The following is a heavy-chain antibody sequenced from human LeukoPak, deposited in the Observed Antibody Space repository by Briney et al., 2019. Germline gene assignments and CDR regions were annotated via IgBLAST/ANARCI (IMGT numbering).Heavy chain of an antibody. J-gene: IGHJ4*02. CDR3: ARDSYGDPSTYFFDY. D-gene: IGHD4-17*01. Sequence: SETLSLTCTVSGYSISSGYYWGWIRQPPGKGLEWIGSIYYSGSTYYNPSLKSRVIISVDTSKNQFSLKLSSVTAADTAVYYCARDSYGDPSTYFFDYWGQGTLVTVSS. CDR2: IYYSGST. CDR1: GYSISSGYY. V-gene: IGHV4-38-2*02.